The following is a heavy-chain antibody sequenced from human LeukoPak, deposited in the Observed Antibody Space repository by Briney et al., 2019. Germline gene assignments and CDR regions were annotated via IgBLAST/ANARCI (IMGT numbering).Heavy chain of an antibody. J-gene: IGHJ4*02. CDR3: GRSRGAGPGAHFDV. CDR2: ISASGSYT. CDR1: GFSFSDEY. V-gene: IGHV3-11*03. Sequence: GGSLRLSCAASGFSFSDEYMSWIRQAPGQELEWISYISASGSYTNYADSVKGRFTISRDNAKNSLYLQMNSLRAEDTAVYYCGRSRGAGPGAHFDVWGQGTLVTVSS. D-gene: IGHD6-19*01.